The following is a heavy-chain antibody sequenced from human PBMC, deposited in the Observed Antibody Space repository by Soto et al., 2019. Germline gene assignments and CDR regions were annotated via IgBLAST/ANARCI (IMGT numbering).Heavy chain of an antibody. V-gene: IGHV3-15*01. D-gene: IGHD1-26*01. J-gene: IGHJ6*02. CDR3: TRGSYQGNYYYYGMDV. Sequence: EVQLVESGGGLVKPGGSLRLSCAASGFTFSNAWMSWVRQVPGKGLEWVGRIKSKTDDGTRDYAAPVKGRFTISREDSKKTLYLQMNSLKAEDTGVYYCTRGSYQGNYYYYGMDVWGQGTTVTVSS. CDR2: IKSKTDDGTR. CDR1: GFTFSNAW.